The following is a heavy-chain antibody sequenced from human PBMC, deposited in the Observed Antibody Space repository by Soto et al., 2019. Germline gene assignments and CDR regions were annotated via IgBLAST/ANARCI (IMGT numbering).Heavy chain of an antibody. V-gene: IGHV3-48*01. Sequence: EVQLVESGGGLVQPGGSLRLSCAASGFTFSSYSMNWVRQAPGKGLEWVSYISSSSSTIYYADSVNGRFTISRDNAKNSPYLQMNSLRAEDTAVYYCARGAYYYDSSGLSYWGQGTLVTVSS. J-gene: IGHJ4*02. CDR3: ARGAYYYDSSGLSY. CDR1: GFTFSSYS. D-gene: IGHD3-22*01. CDR2: ISSSSSTI.